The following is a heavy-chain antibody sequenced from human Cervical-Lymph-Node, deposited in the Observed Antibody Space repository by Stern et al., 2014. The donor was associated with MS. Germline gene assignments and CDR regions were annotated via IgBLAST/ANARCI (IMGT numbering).Heavy chain of an antibody. J-gene: IGHJ4*02. CDR2: INPSGDSA. CDR1: GYTFTSHY. CDR3: ASGTGSKRPTGNY. D-gene: IGHD3/OR15-3a*01. V-gene: IGHV1-46*01. Sequence: VQLVESGAEVKKPGASVKVSCKASGYTFTSHYMHWVRQAPGQGLEWVGIINPSGDSASYAQKFQGRVTMTRDTSTSTVYMELSSLRSEDTAVYYCASGTGSKRPTGNYWGQGTLVPVPP.